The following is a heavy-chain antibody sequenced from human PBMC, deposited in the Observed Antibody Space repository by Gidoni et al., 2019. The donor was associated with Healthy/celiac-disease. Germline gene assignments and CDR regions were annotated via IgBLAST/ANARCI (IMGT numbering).Heavy chain of an antibody. CDR2: ISGSGGST. D-gene: IGHD3-22*01. CDR1: GFTFSSYA. CDR3: AKEASYDSSGYYGY. J-gene: IGHJ4*02. Sequence: EVQLLASGGGLVPPGGSLRLPCAASGFTFSSYAMSWVRQAPGKGLEWVSAISGSGGSTYYEDSVKGRFTISRDNSKNTLYLQMNSLRAEDTAVYYCAKEASYDSSGYYGYWGQGTLVTVSS. V-gene: IGHV3-23*01.